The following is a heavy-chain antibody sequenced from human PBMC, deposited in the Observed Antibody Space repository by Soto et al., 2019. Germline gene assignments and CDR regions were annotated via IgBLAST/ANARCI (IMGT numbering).Heavy chain of an antibody. CDR3: ARSYDFWSGYYFFDY. CDR2: IYHSGST. Sequence: SETLSLTCAVSGGSISSSNWWSWARQPPGKGLEWIGEIYHSGSTNYNPSLKSRVTISVDTSKNQFSLKLSSVTAADTAVYYCARSYDFWSGYYFFDYWGQGTLVTVSS. D-gene: IGHD3-3*01. CDR1: GGSISSSNW. V-gene: IGHV4-4*02. J-gene: IGHJ4*02.